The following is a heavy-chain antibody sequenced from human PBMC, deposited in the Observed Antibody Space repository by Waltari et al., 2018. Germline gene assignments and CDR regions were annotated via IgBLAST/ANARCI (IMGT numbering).Heavy chain of an antibody. CDR3: AKDVLIYVPMIVVVQRPGAFDI. CDR1: GFTFSSYA. D-gene: IGHD3-22*01. Sequence: EVQLLESGGGLVQPGGSLRLSCAASGFTFSSYAMSWVRQAPGKGLEWVSAIMGSGGSTYYADSVKGRFTISRDNSKNTLYLQMNSLRAEDTAVYYCAKDVLIYVPMIVVVQRPGAFDIWGQGTMVTVSS. J-gene: IGHJ3*02. CDR2: IMGSGGST. V-gene: IGHV3-23*01.